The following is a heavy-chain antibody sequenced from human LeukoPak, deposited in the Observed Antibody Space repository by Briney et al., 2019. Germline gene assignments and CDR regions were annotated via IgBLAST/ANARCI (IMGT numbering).Heavy chain of an antibody. Sequence: ASVKVSCKASGYIFTSYYMHWVRQAPGQRLEWMGWINAANGNTRYSQEFQGRVTITGDTSASTAYMELSSLRSEDTAVYYCARMTTGKFDYWGQGTLVTVSS. CDR2: INAANGNT. V-gene: IGHV1-3*01. D-gene: IGHD3-10*01. CDR3: ARMTTGKFDY. J-gene: IGHJ4*02. CDR1: GYIFTSYY.